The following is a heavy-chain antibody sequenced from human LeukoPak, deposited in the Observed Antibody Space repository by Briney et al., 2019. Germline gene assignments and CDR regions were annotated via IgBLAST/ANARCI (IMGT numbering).Heavy chain of an antibody. CDR3: ARRSRYYDSSGHDY. V-gene: IGHV4-39*01. J-gene: IGHJ4*02. CDR1: DDSISSSSYY. CDR2: IYYSGST. Sequence: SETLSLTCTVSDDSISSSSYYWGWIRQPPGKGLEWIGSIYYSGSTYYNPSLKSRITISVDTSKNQFSLKLSSVTAADTAVYYCARRSRYYDSSGHDYWGQGTLVAVSS. D-gene: IGHD3-22*01.